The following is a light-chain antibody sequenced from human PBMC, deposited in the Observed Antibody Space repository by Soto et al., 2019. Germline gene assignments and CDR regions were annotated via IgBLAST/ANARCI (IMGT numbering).Light chain of an antibody. J-gene: IGKJ5*01. V-gene: IGKV1-39*01. Sequence: DIQMTQSPSFLSASVGDRVTISCRASQAINTYLNWYQQKPGKAPKLLIYGTSDLQNGVPSRFSGGGSGTDFTLTISSLQPEDFATYYCQQSYSTLLITFGRGTRLE. CDR2: GTS. CDR3: QQSYSTLLIT. CDR1: QAINTY.